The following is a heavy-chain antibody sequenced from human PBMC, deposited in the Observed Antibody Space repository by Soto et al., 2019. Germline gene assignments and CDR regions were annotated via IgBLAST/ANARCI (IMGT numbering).Heavy chain of an antibody. V-gene: IGHV1-69*13. Sequence: SVKVSCKASGGTFSSYAISWVRQAPGEGLERKGGIIPIFGTAKYAQKFQGRVTITADESTSTAYMELSSLRSEDTAVYYCARVVYCISTSCYVYYYYGMDVWGQGTTVTV. CDR3: ARVVYCISTSCYVYYYYGMDV. J-gene: IGHJ6*01. CDR2: IIPIFGTA. D-gene: IGHD2-2*01. CDR1: GGTFSSYA.